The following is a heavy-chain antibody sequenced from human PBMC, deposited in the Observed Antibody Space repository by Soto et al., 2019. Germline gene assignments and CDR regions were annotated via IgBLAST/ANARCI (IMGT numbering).Heavy chain of an antibody. CDR2: IIPIFGTA. Sequence: QVQLVQSGAEVKKPGSSVKVSCKASGGTFSSYAISWVREAPGEGLEWLGGIIPIFGTANYAQKFQGRVTITADESTRTAYMELSSLRSEDTAVYYCARDQAVSNYHGMDVWGQGTTVTVSS. J-gene: IGHJ6*02. D-gene: IGHD2-15*01. V-gene: IGHV1-69*12. CDR1: GGTFSSYA. CDR3: ARDQAVSNYHGMDV.